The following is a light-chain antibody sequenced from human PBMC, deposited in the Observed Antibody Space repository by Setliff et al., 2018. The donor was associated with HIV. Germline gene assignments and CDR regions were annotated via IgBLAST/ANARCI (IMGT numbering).Light chain of an antibody. CDR2: EVS. CDR3: CSYTSRNTDV. CDR1: SSDVGAYNY. V-gene: IGLV2-14*01. J-gene: IGLJ1*01. Sequence: QSVLAQPASVSGSPGQSITISCTGTSSDVGAYNYVSWYQQYPGKAPKLMIYEVSNRPPGVSNRFSGSKSGNTASLTISGLQAEDEADYYCCSYTSRNTDVFGTGTKVTVL.